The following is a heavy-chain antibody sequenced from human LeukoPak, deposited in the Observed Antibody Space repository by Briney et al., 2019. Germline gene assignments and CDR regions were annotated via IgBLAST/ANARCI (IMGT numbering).Heavy chain of an antibody. CDR2: ITGNGGST. CDR1: GFTFGKYW. V-gene: IGHV3-23*01. D-gene: IGHD3-10*01. Sequence: GGSLRLSCVASGFTFGKYWMSWVRQAPGKGLEWVSAITGNGGSTYYADSVKGRFTISRDNSKNTLYLQMNSLRAEDTAVYYCAKRSRRLTVVRGVPREDVWGQGTSVTVSS. J-gene: IGHJ6*02. CDR3: AKRSRRLTVVRGVPREDV.